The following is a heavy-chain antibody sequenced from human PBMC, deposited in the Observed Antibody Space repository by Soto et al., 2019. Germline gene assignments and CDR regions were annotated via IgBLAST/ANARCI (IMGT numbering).Heavy chain of an antibody. J-gene: IGHJ6*03. Sequence: SETLSLTCAVASGSISGSSCWSWVRQPPGKGLEWIGEIYHSGSTNYNPSLKSRVTISVDKSKNQFSLKLSSVTAADTAVYYCARVESSSSTPYCYYYYLDVWGKWTTVTVSS. CDR2: IYHSGST. D-gene: IGHD6-6*01. CDR3: ARVESSSSTPYCYYYYLDV. CDR1: SGSISGSSC. V-gene: IGHV4-4*02.